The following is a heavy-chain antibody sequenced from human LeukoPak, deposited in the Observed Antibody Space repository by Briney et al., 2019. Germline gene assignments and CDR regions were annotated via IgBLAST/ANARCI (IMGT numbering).Heavy chain of an antibody. CDR3: AREGYWNWFDP. Sequence: ASVKVSCKASGYTCTSYDINWVRQATGQGLEWMGWINPNSGGTNYAQKFQGRVTMTRDTSISTAYMELSRLRSDDTAVYYCAREGYWNWFDPWGQGTLVTVSS. V-gene: IGHV1-2*02. CDR2: INPNSGGT. J-gene: IGHJ5*02. D-gene: IGHD1-26*01. CDR1: GYTCTSYD.